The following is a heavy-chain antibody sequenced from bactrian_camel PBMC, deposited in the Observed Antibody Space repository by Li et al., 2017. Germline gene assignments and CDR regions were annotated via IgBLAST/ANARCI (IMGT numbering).Heavy chain of an antibody. J-gene: IGHJ4*01. D-gene: IGHD6*01. V-gene: IGHV3S53*01. CDR2: VAIDSGRT. Sequence: QLVESGGGSVQAGGSLRLSCEVSGYTTCMAWFRQAPGKEREGVASVAIDSGRTVYLDDSVKGRFSISRDNAKNTAYLRMNSLNPEDTAIYYCATTWTILYGGTWAQPYQYTDWGQGTQVTVS. CDR1: GYTTC. CDR3: ATTWTILYGGTWAQPYQYTD.